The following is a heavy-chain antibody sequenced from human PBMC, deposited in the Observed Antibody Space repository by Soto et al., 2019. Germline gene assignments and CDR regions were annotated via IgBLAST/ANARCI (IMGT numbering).Heavy chain of an antibody. CDR3: AKDLATMIRGIRVGVDV. CDR1: GFTFSSYA. Sequence: PGGSLRLSCAASGFTFSSYAMSWVRQAPGKGLEWVSAISGSGGSTYNADSVKGRFTISRDNSKNTLYLQMNSLRAEDTAVYYCAKDLATMIRGIRVGVDVWGQGTTVTVSS. V-gene: IGHV3-23*01. CDR2: ISGSGGST. J-gene: IGHJ6*02. D-gene: IGHD3-10*01.